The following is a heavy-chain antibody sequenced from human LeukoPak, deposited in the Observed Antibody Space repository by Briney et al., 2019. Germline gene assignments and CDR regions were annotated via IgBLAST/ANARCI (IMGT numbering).Heavy chain of an antibody. CDR3: ARVLRYCSSTSCYTGSDY. D-gene: IGHD2-2*02. CDR1: GYTFTSYD. J-gene: IGHJ4*02. V-gene: IGHV1-8*03. Sequence: ASVKVSCKASGYTFTSYDINWVRQATGQGLEWMGWMNPNSGNTGYAQKFQGRVTITRNTSISTAYMELSSLRSEDTAVYYCARVLRYCSSTSCYTGSDYWGQGTLVTVSS. CDR2: MNPNSGNT.